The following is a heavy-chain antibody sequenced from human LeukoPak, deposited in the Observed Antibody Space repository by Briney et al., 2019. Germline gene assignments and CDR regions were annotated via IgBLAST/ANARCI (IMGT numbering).Heavy chain of an antibody. Sequence: NPSETLSLTCTVSGYSISSGYYWGWIRQPPGKGLEWIGEINHSGSTNYNPSLKSRVTISVDTSKNQFSLKLSSVTAADTAVYYCASGLRWPFSYWGQGTLVTVSS. V-gene: IGHV4-38-2*02. J-gene: IGHJ4*02. D-gene: IGHD2-21*01. CDR3: ASGLRWPFSY. CDR1: GYSISSGYY. CDR2: INHSGST.